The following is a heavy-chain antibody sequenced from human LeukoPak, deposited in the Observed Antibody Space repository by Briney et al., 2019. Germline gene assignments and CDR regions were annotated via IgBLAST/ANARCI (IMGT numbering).Heavy chain of an antibody. D-gene: IGHD5-24*01. V-gene: IGHV1-2*02. CDR2: ISPNSGDT. J-gene: IGHJ4*02. CDR1: GYIFTGHY. CDR3: AHLEMATIRTDFDY. Sequence: ASVKVSCKASGYIFTGHYMHWVRQAPGQGLEWIGWISPNSGDTNYAQSFQGRVTLTRDTSISTAYMELSRLRSDDTAVYYCAHLEMATIRTDFDYWGQGTLVTVSS.